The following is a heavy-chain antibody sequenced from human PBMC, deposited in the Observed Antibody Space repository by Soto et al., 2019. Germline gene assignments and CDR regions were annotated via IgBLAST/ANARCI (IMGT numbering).Heavy chain of an antibody. V-gene: IGHV1-3*01. Sequence: ASVKVSCKASGYTFTSYAMHWVRQAPGQRLEWMGRINAGNGNTKYSQKFQGRVTITRDTSASTAYMELSSLRSEDTAVYYCARVRVRIAVAGTSYGMDVWGQGTTVTVSS. CDR2: INAGNGNT. D-gene: IGHD6-19*01. CDR1: GYTFTSYA. CDR3: ARVRVRIAVAGTSYGMDV. J-gene: IGHJ6*02.